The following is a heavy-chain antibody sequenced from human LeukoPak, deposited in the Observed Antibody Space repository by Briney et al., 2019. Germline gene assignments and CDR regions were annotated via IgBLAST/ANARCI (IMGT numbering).Heavy chain of an antibody. D-gene: IGHD3-10*01. CDR2: ISDYNGNT. Sequence: ASVKVSCKASGYTFTSYGISWVRQAPGQGLQWMGWISDYNGNTNYAQKFQGRVTMTTDTSTNTAYMELRSLRFDDTAVYHCGRDWGYRDSGSYSDYWGQGTLVTVSS. CDR3: GRDWGYRDSGSYSDY. CDR1: GYTFTSYG. V-gene: IGHV1-18*04. J-gene: IGHJ4*02.